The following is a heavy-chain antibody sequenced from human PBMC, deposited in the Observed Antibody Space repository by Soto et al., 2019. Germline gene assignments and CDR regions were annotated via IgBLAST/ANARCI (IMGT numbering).Heavy chain of an antibody. CDR1: GYTFTSYG. Sequence: ASVKVSAKASGYTFTSYGITWVRQAPGQGLEWMGWISAYNGNTNYAQKLQGRVTMTTDTSTSTAYMELRSLRSDDTAVYYCARVLYGEPYYYYGMDVWGQGTTVTVSS. D-gene: IGHD4-17*01. CDR3: ARVLYGEPYYYYGMDV. CDR2: ISAYNGNT. V-gene: IGHV1-18*04. J-gene: IGHJ6*02.